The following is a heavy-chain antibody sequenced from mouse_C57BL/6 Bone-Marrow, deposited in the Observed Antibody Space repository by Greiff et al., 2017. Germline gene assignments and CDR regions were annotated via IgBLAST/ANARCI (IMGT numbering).Heavy chain of an antibody. D-gene: IGHD1-1*01. Sequence: VQLKQSGAELVRPGASVKLSCTASGFNIKDDYMHWVKQRPEQGLEWIGWIDPENGDTEYASKFQGKATITADTSSNTAYLQLSSLTSEDTAVYYCTTGPPYYGSSYETYWGQGTLVTVSA. CDR1: GFNIKDDY. CDR3: TTGPPYYGSSYETY. J-gene: IGHJ3*01. V-gene: IGHV14-4*01. CDR2: IDPENGDT.